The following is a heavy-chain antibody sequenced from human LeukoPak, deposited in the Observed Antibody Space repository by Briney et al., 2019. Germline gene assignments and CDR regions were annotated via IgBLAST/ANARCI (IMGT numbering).Heavy chain of an antibody. CDR2: INWNGGST. D-gene: IGHD1-26*01. Sequence: GGSLRLSCAASGFTFDDYGMSWVRQAPGKGLEWVSGINWNGGSTGYADSVKGRFTISRDNAKNSLYLQMNSLRAEDTALYCCARAKWTLEAFDIWGQGTMVTVSS. CDR1: GFTFDDYG. V-gene: IGHV3-20*04. J-gene: IGHJ3*02. CDR3: ARAKWTLEAFDI.